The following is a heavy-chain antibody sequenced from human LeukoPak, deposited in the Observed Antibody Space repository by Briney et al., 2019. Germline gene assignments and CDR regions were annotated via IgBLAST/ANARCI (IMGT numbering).Heavy chain of an antibody. V-gene: IGHV3-21*01. CDR2: ISASSSHI. Sequence: GGSLRLSCAASGFTFSYYSMNWVRQAPGKGLEWVSSISASSSHINYADSVKGRFTISRDNSKNTLYLQMNSLRAEDTAVYYCARTGTRGAIRGYYMDVWGKGTTVTISS. D-gene: IGHD3-10*01. J-gene: IGHJ6*03. CDR1: GFTFSYYS. CDR3: ARTGTRGAIRGYYMDV.